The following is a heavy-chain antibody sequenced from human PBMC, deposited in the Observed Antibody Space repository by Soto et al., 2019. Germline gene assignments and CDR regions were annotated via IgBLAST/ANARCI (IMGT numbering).Heavy chain of an antibody. J-gene: IGHJ6*02. V-gene: IGHV1-2*04. CDR3: ARAVYSNYGSDGMDV. D-gene: IGHD4-4*01. CDR2: INPNSGGT. Sequence: ASVKVSCKASGYTFTGYYMHWVRQAPGQGLEWMGWINPNSGGTNYAQKFQGWVTMTRDTSISTAYMELSRLRSDDTAVYYCARAVYSNYGSDGMDVWGQGTTVTVSS. CDR1: GYTFTGYY.